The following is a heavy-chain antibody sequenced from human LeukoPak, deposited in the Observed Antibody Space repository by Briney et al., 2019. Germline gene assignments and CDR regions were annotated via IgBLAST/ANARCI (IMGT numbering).Heavy chain of an antibody. CDR1: SGSISGYF. CDR2: IHYSGTT. Sequence: SETLSLTCTVSSGSISGYFWSWIRQPPGKGLEWIGYIHYSGTTNYNPSLKSRVTMSVDTSKNQFSLKVSSVTAADTAVYYCARMGAIAGASANPDYWGQGTLVTVSS. V-gene: IGHV4-59*01. CDR3: ARMGAIAGASANPDY. J-gene: IGHJ4*02. D-gene: IGHD4/OR15-4a*01.